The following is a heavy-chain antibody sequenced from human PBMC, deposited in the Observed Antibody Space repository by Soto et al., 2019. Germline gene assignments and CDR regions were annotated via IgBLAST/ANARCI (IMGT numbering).Heavy chain of an antibody. CDR1: GFSLSNARMG. Sequence: QVTLKESGPVLVKPTETLTLTCTVSGFSLSNARMGVSWIRQPPVKALEWLAHIFSNDEKSYSTSLKSRLTISKYTSKSQVVLTMTNMDPVDTATYYCARLQRAYSSGWYELGTFDYWGQGTLVTVSS. J-gene: IGHJ4*02. CDR2: IFSNDEK. V-gene: IGHV2-26*01. D-gene: IGHD6-19*01. CDR3: ARLQRAYSSGWYELGTFDY.